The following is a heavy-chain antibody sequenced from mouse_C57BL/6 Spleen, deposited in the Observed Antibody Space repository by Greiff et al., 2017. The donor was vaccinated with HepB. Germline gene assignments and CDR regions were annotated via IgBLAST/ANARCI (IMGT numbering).Heavy chain of an antibody. CDR3: TTSNGRFAY. CDR1: GFNIKDDY. Sequence: VQLQQSGAELVRPGASVKLSCTASGFNIKDDYMHWVKQRPEQGLEWIGWIDPENGDTEYATKFQGKATITADTSSNTAYLQLSSLTSEDTAVYYCTTSNGRFAYWGQGTLVTVSA. J-gene: IGHJ3*01. CDR2: IDPENGDT. V-gene: IGHV14-4*01.